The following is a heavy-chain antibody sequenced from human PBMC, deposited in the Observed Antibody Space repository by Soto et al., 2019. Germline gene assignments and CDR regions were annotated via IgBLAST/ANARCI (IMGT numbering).Heavy chain of an antibody. Sequence: ASVKVSCKASGYSFTDYHIHWVRQAPGQGLEWLGRINPKSGGTSTAQKFQGWVTMTTDTSTSTASMELTRLTSDDTAIYYCARGDSTDCSNGVCSFFYNHDMDVWGQGTTVTVSS. J-gene: IGHJ6*02. V-gene: IGHV1-2*04. D-gene: IGHD2-8*01. CDR3: ARGDSTDCSNGVCSFFYNHDMDV. CDR1: GYSFTDYH. CDR2: INPKSGGT.